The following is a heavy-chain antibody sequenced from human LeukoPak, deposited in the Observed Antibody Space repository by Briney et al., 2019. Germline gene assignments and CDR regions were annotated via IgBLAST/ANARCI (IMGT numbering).Heavy chain of an antibody. CDR2: IYHSGST. CDR3: ARSRAYYDFWSGSWGYYYMDV. V-gene: IGHV4-38-2*02. J-gene: IGHJ6*03. Sequence: PSETLSLTCTVSGYSISSGYYWGWIRQPPGKGLEWIGSIYHSGSTYYNPSLKSRVAISVDTSKNQFSLKLSSVTAADTAVYYCARSRAYYDFWSGSWGYYYMDVWGKGTTVTVSS. D-gene: IGHD3-3*01. CDR1: GYSISSGYY.